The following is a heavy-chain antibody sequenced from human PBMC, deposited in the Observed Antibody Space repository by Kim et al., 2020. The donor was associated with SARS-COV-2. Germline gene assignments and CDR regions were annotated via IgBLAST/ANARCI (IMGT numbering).Heavy chain of an antibody. CDR3: ARGGGRWQQFPYFEY. J-gene: IGHJ4*02. D-gene: IGHD1-26*01. V-gene: IGHV4-59*01. CDR2: VYHSGTT. Sequence: SETLSLTCNVSGGSMNEYYWNWIRQTPGKGLEWIGYVYHSGTTNYNSSLRSRITISVDTSKNQFSLKLSSVTGADTAVYYCARGGGRWQQFPYFEYWGQGMLVTVS. CDR1: GGSMNEYY.